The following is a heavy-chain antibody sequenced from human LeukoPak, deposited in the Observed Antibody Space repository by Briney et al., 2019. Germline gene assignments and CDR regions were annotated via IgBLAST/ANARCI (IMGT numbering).Heavy chain of an antibody. Sequence: SETLSPTCTVSGASISSYYRSWIRQAPGQGLDWIGYISDSGSNNYNPSLESGVTMSVDPSKNQSSLKLTSATAADTAVYCCARHDHGDPFDYWGQGALVTVSS. D-gene: IGHD4-17*01. CDR1: GASISSYY. CDR2: ISDSGSN. CDR3: ARHDHGDPFDY. V-gene: IGHV4-59*08. J-gene: IGHJ4*02.